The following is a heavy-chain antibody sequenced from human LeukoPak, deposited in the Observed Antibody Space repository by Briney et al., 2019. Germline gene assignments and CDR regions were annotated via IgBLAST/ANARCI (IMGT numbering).Heavy chain of an antibody. J-gene: IGHJ3*02. D-gene: IGHD2-2*01. CDR1: GYSFTSYW. Sequence: GESLKISCKGSGYSFTSYWIGWVRQMPGKGLEWMGIIYPGDSDTRYSPSFQGQVTISADKSISTAYLQWSSLKASDTAMYYCASISSSAFDAFDIWGQGTMVTVSS. CDR3: ASISSSAFDAFDI. CDR2: IYPGDSDT. V-gene: IGHV5-51*01.